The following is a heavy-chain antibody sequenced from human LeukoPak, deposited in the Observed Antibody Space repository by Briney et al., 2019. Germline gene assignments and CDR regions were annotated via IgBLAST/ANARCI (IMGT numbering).Heavy chain of an antibody. J-gene: IGHJ4*02. V-gene: IGHV4-59*01. CDR2: IYYSGST. Sequence: SETLSLTCTVSGGSISSYYWSWIRQPPGKGLEWIGYIYYSGSTNYNPSLKSRVTISVDTSKNQFSLKLSSVTAADTAVYYCARGSSGWYRIIDYWGQGTLVTVSS. D-gene: IGHD6-19*01. CDR1: GGSISSYY. CDR3: ARGSSGWYRIIDY.